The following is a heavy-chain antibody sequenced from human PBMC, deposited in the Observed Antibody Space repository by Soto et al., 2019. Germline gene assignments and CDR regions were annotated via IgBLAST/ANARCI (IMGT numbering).Heavy chain of an antibody. Sequence: EVQLLESGGGLVQPGGSLRLSCAASGFTFSSYAMSWLRQAPGKGLDWVPAISGSGGSTYSADSVKGRFTISRDNTKNTLYLQMTSRRAEDTAVYYSARRISGWYFDYWGQGTLVTVSS. CDR1: GFTFSSYA. CDR2: ISGSGGST. CDR3: ARRISGWYFDY. J-gene: IGHJ4*02. V-gene: IGHV3-23*01. D-gene: IGHD6-19*01.